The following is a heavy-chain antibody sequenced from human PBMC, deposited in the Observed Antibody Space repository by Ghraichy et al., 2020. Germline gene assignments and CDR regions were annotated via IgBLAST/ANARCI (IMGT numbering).Heavy chain of an antibody. Sequence: GEALNISCAASGFIFSDYYMSWIRQAPGKGLEWVSYISSSGSTIYYADSVKGRFTISRDNAKNSLYLQMNSLRAEDTAVYYCARGSDSSGYYRRAEYFHHWGQGTLVTVSS. D-gene: IGHD3-22*01. CDR3: ARGSDSSGYYRRAEYFHH. J-gene: IGHJ1*01. CDR2: ISSSGSTI. CDR1: GFIFSDYY. V-gene: IGHV3-11*01.